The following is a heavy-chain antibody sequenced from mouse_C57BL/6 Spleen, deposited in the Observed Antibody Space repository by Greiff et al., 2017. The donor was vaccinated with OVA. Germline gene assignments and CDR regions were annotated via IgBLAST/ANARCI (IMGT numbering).Heavy chain of an antibody. CDR3: TSGLGREFAY. Sequence: QVQLQQSGAELVRPGASVTLSCKASGYTFTDYEMHWVKQTPVHGLEWIGAIDPETGGTAYNQKFKGKAILSADKSSSTACMGLRRLTTEDSAVYYCTSGLGREFAYWGQGTLVTVSA. CDR1: GYTFTDYE. CDR2: IDPETGGT. J-gene: IGHJ3*01. V-gene: IGHV1-15*01. D-gene: IGHD4-1*01.